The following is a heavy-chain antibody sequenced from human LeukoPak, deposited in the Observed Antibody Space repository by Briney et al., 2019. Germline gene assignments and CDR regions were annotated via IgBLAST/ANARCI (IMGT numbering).Heavy chain of an antibody. CDR3: ARVPPVDTAMVNAFDI. D-gene: IGHD5-18*01. Sequence: PSETLSLTCTVSGGSISSFYWSWIRQPPGKGLEWIGYIYSRGSTHYNPSLESRVTISIDTSKKQFSLKLSSVTAADTAVYYCARVPPVDTAMVNAFDIWGQGTMVTVSS. CDR2: IYSRGST. CDR1: GGSISSFY. J-gene: IGHJ3*02. V-gene: IGHV4-59*01.